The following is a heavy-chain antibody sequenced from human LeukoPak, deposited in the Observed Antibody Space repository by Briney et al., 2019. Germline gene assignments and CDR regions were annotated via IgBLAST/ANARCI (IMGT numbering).Heavy chain of an antibody. CDR3: ARGNIAPRSPTGDWFAP. CDR2: INSDGSST. Sequence: GGSLRLSCAASGFTFSSYWMHWVRQAPGKGLVWVSRINSDGSSTSYADSVKGRFTISSDNAKNTLYLQMNSLRAEGKAVYYCARGNIAPRSPTGDWFAPWGQGTLVTVSS. D-gene: IGHD6-13*01. V-gene: IGHV3-74*01. J-gene: IGHJ5*02. CDR1: GFTFSSYW.